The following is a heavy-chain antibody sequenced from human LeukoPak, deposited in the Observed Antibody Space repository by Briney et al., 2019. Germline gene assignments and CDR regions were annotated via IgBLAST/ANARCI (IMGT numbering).Heavy chain of an antibody. CDR1: GGSISSSTYY. V-gene: IGHV4-61*05. CDR3: ARGEVVPAANRGWFDP. CDR2: IYTSGST. J-gene: IGHJ5*02. Sequence: SETLSLTCTVSGGSISSSTYYWGWIRQPPGKGLEWIGSIYTSGSTNYNPSLKSRVTISVDTSKNQFSLKLSSVTAADTAVYYCARGEVVPAANRGWFDPWGQGTLVTVSS. D-gene: IGHD2-2*01.